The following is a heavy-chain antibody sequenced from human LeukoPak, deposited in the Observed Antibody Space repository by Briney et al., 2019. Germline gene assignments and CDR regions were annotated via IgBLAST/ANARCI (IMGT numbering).Heavy chain of an antibody. J-gene: IGHJ6*03. Sequence: PSETLSLTCTVSGGSISSYYWSWLRQPPGKGLELIGYIYDSGSTNYNPSLKSRVTISVDTSENQLSLKLRSVTAADTAVYYCASIETGDNYYYMDVWGKGTTVTVSS. CDR1: GGSISSYY. V-gene: IGHV4-59*01. CDR3: ASIETGDNYYYMDV. CDR2: IYDSGST. D-gene: IGHD7-27*01.